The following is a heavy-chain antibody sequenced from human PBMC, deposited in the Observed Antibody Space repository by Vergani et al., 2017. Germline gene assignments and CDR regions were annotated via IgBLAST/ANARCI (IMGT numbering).Heavy chain of an antibody. V-gene: IGHV1-69*13. CDR2: IIPIFGTA. CDR3: ARDVTTVTRGPDFDY. Sequence: QVQLVQSGAEVKKPGASVKVSCKASGYTFTSYGISWVRQAPGQGLEWMGGIIPIFGTANYAQKFQGRVTITADESTSTAYMELSSLRSEDTAVYYCARDVTTVTRGPDFDYWGQGTLVTVSS. CDR1: GYTFTSYG. J-gene: IGHJ4*02. D-gene: IGHD4-17*01.